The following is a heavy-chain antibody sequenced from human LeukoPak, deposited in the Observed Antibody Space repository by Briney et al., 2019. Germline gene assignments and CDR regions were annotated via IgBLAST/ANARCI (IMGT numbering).Heavy chain of an antibody. CDR2: ISAHNGHT. D-gene: IGHD3-9*01. V-gene: IGHV1-18*01. CDR1: GYTFTNYG. Sequence: ASVNVSCKVFGYTFTNYGITWVRQAPGQGLEWMGWISAHNGHTNYAQNLQARLTMTTDTSTSTAYMELRSLRSDDTAIYYCARVLGSNILTGYFDYWGQGTLVTVSS. J-gene: IGHJ4*02. CDR3: ARVLGSNILTGYFDY.